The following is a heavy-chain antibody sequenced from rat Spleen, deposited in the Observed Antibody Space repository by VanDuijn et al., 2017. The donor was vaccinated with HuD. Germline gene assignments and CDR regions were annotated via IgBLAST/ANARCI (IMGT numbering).Heavy chain of an antibody. V-gene: IGHV5-29*01. Sequence: EVQLVESGGGLVQPGRSLKLSCAASGFSFRNYGMAWVRQSTTKGLEWVGSITYDGISYYRDSVRGRFTISRDNAESTLYLQMDSLRSEDTATYYCARQGNNFWYFDFWGPGTMVTVSS. CDR1: GFSFRNYG. CDR3: ARQGNNFWYFDF. D-gene: IGHD4-5*01. CDR2: ITYDGIS. J-gene: IGHJ1*01.